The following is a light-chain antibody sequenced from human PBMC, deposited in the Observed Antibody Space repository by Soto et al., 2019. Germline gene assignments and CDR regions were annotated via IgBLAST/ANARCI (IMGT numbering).Light chain of an antibody. CDR2: TNN. Sequence: QTVVTQPPSASGTPGQRVTISCSGSSSNIGSNSVNWYQQLPGTAPKLLISTNNQRPSGVPDRFSGSKSGTSASLAISGLQSEDEADYYCAAWDDSLNGPVFGGGTQLTVL. CDR3: AAWDDSLNGPV. J-gene: IGLJ2*01. CDR1: SSNIGSNS. V-gene: IGLV1-44*01.